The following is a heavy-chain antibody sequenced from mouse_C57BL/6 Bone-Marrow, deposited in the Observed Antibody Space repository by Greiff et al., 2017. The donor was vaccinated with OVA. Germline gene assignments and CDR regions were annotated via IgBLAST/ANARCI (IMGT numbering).Heavy chain of an antibody. CDR2: INPSNGGT. D-gene: IGHD1-2*01. J-gene: IGHJ4*01. CDR3: ARSASARAMDY. Sequence: QVQLQQPGTELVKPGASVKLSCKASGYTFTSYWMHWVKQRPGQGLEWIGNINPSNGGTNYNEKFKSKATLTVDKSSSTAYMQLNSLTSEDSAVDYCARSASARAMDYWGQGTSVTVSS. CDR1: GYTFTSYW. V-gene: IGHV1-53*01.